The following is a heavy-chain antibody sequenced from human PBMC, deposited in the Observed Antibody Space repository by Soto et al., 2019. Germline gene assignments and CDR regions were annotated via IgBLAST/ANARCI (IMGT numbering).Heavy chain of an antibody. CDR2: ISYDGSNK. J-gene: IGHJ4*02. Sequence: QVQLVESGGGVVQPGRSLRLSCAASGFTFSSYAMHWVRQAPGKGLELVAVISYDGSNKYYADSVKGRFTISRDNSKNTLYLQMNSLRADDTAVYYCASDAAEDTYYFDYWGQGTLVTVSS. D-gene: IGHD2-15*01. CDR3: ASDAAEDTYYFDY. V-gene: IGHV3-30-3*01. CDR1: GFTFSSYA.